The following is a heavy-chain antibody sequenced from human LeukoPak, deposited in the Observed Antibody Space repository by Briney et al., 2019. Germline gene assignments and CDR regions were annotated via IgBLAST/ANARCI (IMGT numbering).Heavy chain of an antibody. CDR2: INHSGST. J-gene: IGHJ4*02. V-gene: IGHV4-34*01. D-gene: IGHD6-13*01. CDR3: AAIAAAGTYFDY. Sequence: SETLSLTCALYGGSFSGYYWSWIRQPPGKGLEWIGEINHSGSTNYNPSLKSRVTISVGTSKNQFSLKPSSVTAADTAVYYCAAIAAAGTYFDYWGQGTLVSVCS. CDR1: GGSFSGYY.